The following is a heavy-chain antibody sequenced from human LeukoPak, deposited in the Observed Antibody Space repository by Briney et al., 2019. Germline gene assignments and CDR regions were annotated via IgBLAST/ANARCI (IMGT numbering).Heavy chain of an antibody. J-gene: IGHJ4*02. V-gene: IGHV1-46*01. CDR1: GYTFTSYY. CDR2: INPSGGST. Sequence: ASVKVSCKASGYTFTSYYMHWVRQAPGQGLEWMGIINPSGGSTTYAQKFQGRVTMTEDTSTDTAYMELSSLRSEDTAVYYCATSYSGSYSPFDYWGQGTLVTVSS. D-gene: IGHD1-26*01. CDR3: ATSYSGSYSPFDY.